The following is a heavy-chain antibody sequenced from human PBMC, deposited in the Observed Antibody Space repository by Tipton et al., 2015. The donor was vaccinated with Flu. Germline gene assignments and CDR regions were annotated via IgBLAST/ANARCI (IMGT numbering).Heavy chain of an antibody. Sequence: SLRLSCAASGFTFSRYAMSWVRQAPGKGLEWVSANSGGGAIRYFADSVKGRFTISRDNSKNMLYLQMNSLRPEDTAIYYCAKVIPELVAGLDYWGQGTLVSVPS. CDR2: NSGGGAIR. D-gene: IGHD6-19*01. J-gene: IGHJ4*02. CDR1: GFTFSRYA. CDR3: AKVIPELVAGLDY. V-gene: IGHV3-23*01.